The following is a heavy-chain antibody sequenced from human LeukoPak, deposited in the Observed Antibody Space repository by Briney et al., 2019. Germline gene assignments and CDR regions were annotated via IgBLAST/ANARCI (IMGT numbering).Heavy chain of an antibody. CDR1: GDSVRTNNYY. J-gene: IGHJ4*02. CDR2: IHYSGNT. V-gene: IGHV4-61*01. CDR3: ARVDIVIVPSANFDC. D-gene: IGHD2-2*01. Sequence: SETLSLTCTVSGDSVRTNNYYWSWIRQPPGEGLEWIGYIHYSGNTNYNPSLRSRVTISVDTSKNQFSLKLSSVTAADTAVYYCARVDIVIVPSANFDCWGQGTLVTVSS.